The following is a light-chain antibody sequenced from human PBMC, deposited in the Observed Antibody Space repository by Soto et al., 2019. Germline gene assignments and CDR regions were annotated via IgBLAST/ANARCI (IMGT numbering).Light chain of an antibody. J-gene: IGKJ5*01. CDR3: QQRHMWPIT. CDR2: DAY. CDR1: QSIGSN. Sequence: EIVMTQSPATLSVSPGERATLSCRASQSIGSNLAWYQQKPGQAPRLVIYDAYNRATGIPPRFSGSGSGKXLTLTISSLEPQDSAVYYCQQRHMWPITFGQGKRLEIK. V-gene: IGKV3-11*01.